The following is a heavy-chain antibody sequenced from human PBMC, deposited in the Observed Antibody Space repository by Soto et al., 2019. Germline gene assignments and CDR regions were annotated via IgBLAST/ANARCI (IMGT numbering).Heavy chain of an antibody. CDR1: GGTFSTHA. V-gene: IGHV1-69*06. J-gene: IGHJ4*02. CDR2: INPIFGTT. CDR3: ARSYSFGGVISPTFDY. D-gene: IGHD3-16*02. Sequence: QEQLVQSGAEVKKPGSSVKVSCKASGGTFSTHAITWVRQAPGQGLEWMGGINPIFGTTNYAQKFQGRHTITADKSTTTAYMELSSLRSDDTAVYYCARSYSFGGVISPTFDYWGQGTLVTVSS.